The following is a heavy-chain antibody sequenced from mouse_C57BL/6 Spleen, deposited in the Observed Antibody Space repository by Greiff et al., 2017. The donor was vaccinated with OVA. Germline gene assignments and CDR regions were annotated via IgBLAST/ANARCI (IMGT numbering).Heavy chain of an antibody. CDR1: GYTFTSYG. V-gene: IGHV1-81*01. D-gene: IGHD1-1*01. Sequence: QVQLQQSGAELARPGASVKLSCKASGYTFTSYGMSWVKQRTGQGLEWIGEIYPRSGNTYYNEKFKGKATLTAGKSSSTAYMELRSLTSEDSAVYFCARRDITTVEYYFDYWGQGTTLTVSS. J-gene: IGHJ2*01. CDR3: ARRDITTVEYYFDY. CDR2: IYPRSGNT.